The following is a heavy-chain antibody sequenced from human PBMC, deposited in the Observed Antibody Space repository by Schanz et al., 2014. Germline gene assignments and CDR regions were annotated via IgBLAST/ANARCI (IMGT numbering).Heavy chain of an antibody. CDR2: IGVDGTTT. CDR1: GFAFSSYG. V-gene: IGHV3-23*04. D-gene: IGHD5-18*01. CDR3: AKDAENTAMITDYFDY. J-gene: IGHJ4*02. Sequence: EVQLVESGGGLIQPGGSLRLSCAASGFAFSSYGMNWLRQAPGKGLEWVSVIGVDGTTTYYADSVRGRFTISRDNSKTTVYLQMNSLRAEDTAVYYCAKDAENTAMITDYFDYWGQGTLVTVSS.